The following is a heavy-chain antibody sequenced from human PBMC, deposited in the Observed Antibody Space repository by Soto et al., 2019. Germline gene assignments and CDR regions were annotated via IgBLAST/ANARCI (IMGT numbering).Heavy chain of an antibody. V-gene: IGHV3-23*01. CDR3: TKDYYFAS. J-gene: IGHJ4*02. CDR2: INIVGGGT. Sequence: ESGGGLVQPGGSLRLSCAASGFTFSNYAMSWVRQAPGKALEWVSSINIVGGGTNYADSVRGRFTISRDDSKNTLFLQMNSLRAEDTAVYYCTKDYYFASWGQGTLVTVSS. CDR1: GFTFSNYA.